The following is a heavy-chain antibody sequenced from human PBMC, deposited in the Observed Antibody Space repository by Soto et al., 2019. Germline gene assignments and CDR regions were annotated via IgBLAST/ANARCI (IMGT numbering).Heavy chain of an antibody. CDR3: AREPYCSGGSCYSFSREYYYYMDV. CDR1: GFTFSTYS. CDR2: ISSGSTTI. J-gene: IGHJ6*03. V-gene: IGHV3-48*01. Sequence: EVQLVESGGDLVQPGGSLRLSCAASGFTFSTYSMSWVRLAPGKGLEWISYISSGSTTIYYADSVRGRFTISRDNAKNSLYLQMNSLRAEDTAVYYCAREPYCSGGSCYSFSREYYYYMDVWGKGTTVTVSS. D-gene: IGHD2-15*01.